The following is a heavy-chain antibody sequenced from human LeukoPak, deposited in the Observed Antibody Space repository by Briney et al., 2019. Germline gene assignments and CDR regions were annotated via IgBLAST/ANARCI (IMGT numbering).Heavy chain of an antibody. Sequence: SETLSLTCAVYGGSFGGSFSGYYWSWIRQPPGKGLEWIGEINHSGSTNYNPSLKSRVTISVDTSKNQFSLKLSSVTAADTAVYYCARLCLSWYPCYYYYGMDVWGQGTTVTVSS. CDR2: INHSGST. J-gene: IGHJ6*02. V-gene: IGHV4-34*01. CDR1: GGSFGGSFSGYY. D-gene: IGHD6-13*01. CDR3: ARLCLSWYPCYYYYGMDV.